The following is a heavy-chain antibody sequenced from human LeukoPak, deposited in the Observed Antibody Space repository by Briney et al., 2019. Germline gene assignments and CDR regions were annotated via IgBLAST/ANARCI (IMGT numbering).Heavy chain of an antibody. Sequence: GGSLRLSCAASGFTFDDYGMSWVRQAPGKGLEWVSGINWNGGSTGYADSVKGRFTISRDNAKNSLYLQMNSLRAEDTALYYWARGPHVEMATIGDYWGQGTLVTVSS. CDR1: GFTFDDYG. J-gene: IGHJ4*02. V-gene: IGHV3-20*04. CDR2: INWNGGST. CDR3: ARGPHVEMATIGDY. D-gene: IGHD5-24*01.